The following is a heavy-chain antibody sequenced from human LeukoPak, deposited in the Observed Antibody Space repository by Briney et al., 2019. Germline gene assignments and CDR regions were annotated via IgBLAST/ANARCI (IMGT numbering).Heavy chain of an antibody. CDR2: ISGRGGNV. CDR3: AKTPRYCSSNSCYAGYFQH. Sequence: PGGSLRLSCAASGFTFSSYAIPWVRLAPGKGLEWVSTISGRGGNVYYADSVEGRFTISRDNSKNTLYLQMNSLRVEDTAVYYCAKTPRYCSSNSCYAGYFQHWGQGTLVTVSS. CDR1: GFTFSSYA. D-gene: IGHD2-2*01. V-gene: IGHV3-23*01. J-gene: IGHJ1*01.